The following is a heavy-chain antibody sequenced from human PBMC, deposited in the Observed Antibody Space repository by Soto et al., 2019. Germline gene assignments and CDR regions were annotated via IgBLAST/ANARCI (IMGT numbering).Heavy chain of an antibody. J-gene: IGHJ6*02. Sequence: QVQVQESGPGLVKPSQTLSLTCNVSGGSISSGDYFWTWIRQPPGKGLEWIGYIYYSGSAYYNPSLKSRVTFSVDKSKSQFSLKLISVIAADTAVYYCASGGYYYYGMDVWGQGTTVTVSS. D-gene: IGHD3-10*01. CDR1: GGSISSGDYF. CDR3: ASGGYYYYGMDV. V-gene: IGHV4-30-4*01. CDR2: IYYSGSA.